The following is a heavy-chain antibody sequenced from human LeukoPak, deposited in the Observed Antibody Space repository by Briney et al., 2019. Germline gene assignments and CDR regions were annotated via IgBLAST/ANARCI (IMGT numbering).Heavy chain of an antibody. CDR1: GYTFTSYD. CDR3: ASNIVETSDPFDC. V-gene: IGHV1-8*01. D-gene: IGHD5-12*01. J-gene: IGHJ4*02. Sequence: GASVKVSCKASGYTFTSYDINWVRQATGQGLEWMGWMNPNSGNTGYAQKFQGRVTMTRNTSISTAYMELSSLRSEDTAVYFCASNIVETSDPFDCWGQGTLVTVSS. CDR2: MNPNSGNT.